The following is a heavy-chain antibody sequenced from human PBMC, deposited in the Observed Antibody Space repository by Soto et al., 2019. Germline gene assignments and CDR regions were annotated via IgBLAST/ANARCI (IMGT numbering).Heavy chain of an antibody. J-gene: IGHJ5*02. CDR3: ASAPYYYDSRGTRFDP. CDR1: GGTFSSYA. Sequence: SVKVSCKASGGTFSSYAISWVRQAPGQGLEWMGGIIPIFGTANYAQKFQGRVTITADESTSTAYMELSSLRSEDTAVYYCASAPYYYDSRGTRFDPWGQGTLVTVSS. CDR2: IIPIFGTA. D-gene: IGHD3-22*01. V-gene: IGHV1-69*13.